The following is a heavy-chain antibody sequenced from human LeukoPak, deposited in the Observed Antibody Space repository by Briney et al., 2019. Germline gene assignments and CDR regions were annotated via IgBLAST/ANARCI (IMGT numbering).Heavy chain of an antibody. V-gene: IGHV1-69*13. CDR3: ARGWARSVELLYDFRSDLDY. D-gene: IGHD3-3*01. CDR1: GGTFSSYA. Sequence: SVKVSCKASGGTFSSYAISWVRQAPGQGLEWMGGIIPICGTANYAQKFQGRVTITADESTSTAYMELSSLRSEDTAVYYCARGWARSVELLYDFRSDLDYWGQGTLVTVSS. J-gene: IGHJ4*02. CDR2: IIPICGTA.